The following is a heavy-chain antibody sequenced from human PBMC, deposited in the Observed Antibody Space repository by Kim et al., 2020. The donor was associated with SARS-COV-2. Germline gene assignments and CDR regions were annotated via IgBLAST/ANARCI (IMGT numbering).Heavy chain of an antibody. J-gene: IGHJ6*02. Sequence: FQGRVTITADKSTSTAYMELSSLRSEDTAVYYCAREGSSSWAYYYYGMDVWGQGTTVTVSS. CDR3: AREGSSSWAYYYYGMDV. V-gene: IGHV1-69*04. D-gene: IGHD6-13*01.